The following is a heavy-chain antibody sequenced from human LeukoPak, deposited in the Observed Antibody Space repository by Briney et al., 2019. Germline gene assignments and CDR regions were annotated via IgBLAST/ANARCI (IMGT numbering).Heavy chain of an antibody. V-gene: IGHV1-18*01. CDR1: GYTFTIYG. D-gene: IGHD5-12*01. CDR3: ARDGRGYTFLNNWFDP. J-gene: IGHJ5*02. CDR2: ISAYNGNT. Sequence: ASVKVSCKASGYTFTIYGISWVRQAPGQGLEWMGWISAYNGNTNYAQKLQGRVTMTTDTSTSTAYMELRSLRSDDTAVYYCARDGRGYTFLNNWFDPWGQGTLVTVSS.